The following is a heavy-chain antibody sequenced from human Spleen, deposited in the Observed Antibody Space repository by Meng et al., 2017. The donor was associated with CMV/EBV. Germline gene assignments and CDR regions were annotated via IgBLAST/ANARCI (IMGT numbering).Heavy chain of an antibody. V-gene: IGHV3-48*04. Sequence: GGSLRLSCAASGFTFSNAWMNWVRQVQGMGLEWVSHISATGETTYYADSMKGRFTLSRDNAKKSLYLQMNSLTAEDTAVYYCARPKLRSSYGMDVWGQGTTVTVSS. CDR1: GFTFSNAW. D-gene: IGHD6-6*01. J-gene: IGHJ6*02. CDR3: ARPKLRSSYGMDV. CDR2: ISATGETT.